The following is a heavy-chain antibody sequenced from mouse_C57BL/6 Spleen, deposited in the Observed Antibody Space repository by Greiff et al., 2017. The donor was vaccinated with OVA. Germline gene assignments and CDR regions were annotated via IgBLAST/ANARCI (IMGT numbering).Heavy chain of an antibody. D-gene: IGHD1-1*01. V-gene: IGHV1-82*01. CDR2: LSPGDGDT. J-gene: IGHJ4*01. CDR3: ASATVYYAMDY. CDR1: GYAFSSSW. Sequence: QVQLQQSGPELVKPGASVKISCKASGYAFSSSWMNWVKQRPGKGLEWIGRLSPGDGDTNYNGKFKGKATLTADKSSSTAYMQLSSLTSEDSAVYFCASATVYYAMDYWGQGTSVTVSS.